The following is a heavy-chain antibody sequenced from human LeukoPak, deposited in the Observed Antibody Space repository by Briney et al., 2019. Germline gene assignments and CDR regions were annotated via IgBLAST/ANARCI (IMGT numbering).Heavy chain of an antibody. CDR3: ASSNYYYDSPNWFDP. CDR1: GFTFSSYA. CDR2: ISYDGSNK. J-gene: IGHJ5*02. V-gene: IGHV3-30*04. Sequence: PGGSLRLSCAASGFTFSSYAMHWVRQAPGKGLEWVAVISYDGSNKYYADSVKGRFTISRDNSKNTLYLQMNSLRAEDTAVYYCASSNYYYDSPNWFDPWGQGTLVTVSS. D-gene: IGHD3-22*01.